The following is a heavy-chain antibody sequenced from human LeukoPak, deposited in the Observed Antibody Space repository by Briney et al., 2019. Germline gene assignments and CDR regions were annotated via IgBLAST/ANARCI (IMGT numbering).Heavy chain of an antibody. CDR3: AKGESIMIVVVTNTYYFDY. CDR1: GFTFSSYA. CDR2: IGGSGGST. D-gene: IGHD3-22*01. V-gene: IGHV3-23*01. Sequence: GGSLRLSCAASGFTFSSYAMSWVRQAPGKGLEWVSAIGGSGGSTYYADSVKGRFTISRDNSKNTLYLQMNSLRAEDTAVYYCAKGESIMIVVVTNTYYFDYWGQGTLVTVSS. J-gene: IGHJ4*02.